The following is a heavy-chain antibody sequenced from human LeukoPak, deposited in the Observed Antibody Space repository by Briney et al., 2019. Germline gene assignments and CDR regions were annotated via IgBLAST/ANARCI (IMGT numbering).Heavy chain of an antibody. CDR3: ARASYSYGYEDY. D-gene: IGHD5-18*01. J-gene: IGHJ4*02. Sequence: SETLSLTCAVYGGSFSGYYWRGIRQPPGKGLEWIGEINDSGSTNYNPSLKSRVTISVDKSKNQFSLKLSSVTAADTAVYYCARASYSYGYEDYWGQGTLVTVSS. CDR1: GGSFSGYY. CDR2: INDSGST. V-gene: IGHV4-34*01.